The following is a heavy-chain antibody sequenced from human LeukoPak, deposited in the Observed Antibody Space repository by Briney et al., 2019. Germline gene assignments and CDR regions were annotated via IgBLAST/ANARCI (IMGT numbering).Heavy chain of an antibody. V-gene: IGHV1-8*02. CDR3: TREDYYGSGSYSNWFDP. Sequence: AASVKVSCKASGYTFTGYYIRWVRQAPGQGLEWMGWMNPNSGHTGYAPKFQGRLTMTRNTSISTAYMELSSLRSEDTAVYYCTREDYYGSGSYSNWFDPWGQGTLVTVSS. J-gene: IGHJ5*02. CDR2: MNPNSGHT. CDR1: GYTFTGYY. D-gene: IGHD3-10*01.